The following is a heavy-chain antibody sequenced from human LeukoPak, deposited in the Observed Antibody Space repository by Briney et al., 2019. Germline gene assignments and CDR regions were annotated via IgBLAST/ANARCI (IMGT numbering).Heavy chain of an antibody. CDR1: GFTVSSNY. Sequence: GGSLRLSCAASGFTVSSNYMSWVRQAPGKGLEWVSVIYSGGSTYYADSVKGRFTISRDNSKNTLYLQMNSLRAEDTAVYYCARGYYDYAFAIWGQGTMVTVSS. V-gene: IGHV3-53*01. CDR3: ARGYYDYAFAI. CDR2: IYSGGST. J-gene: IGHJ3*02. D-gene: IGHD3-22*01.